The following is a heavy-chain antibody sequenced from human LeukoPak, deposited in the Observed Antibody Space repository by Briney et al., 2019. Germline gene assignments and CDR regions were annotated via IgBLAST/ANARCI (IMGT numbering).Heavy chain of an antibody. CDR1: GFTFSSYG. Sequence: GSLRLSCAASGFTFSSYGMSWIRQPPGKGLEWIGNIYHSGSTYYNPSLKSRVTISVDTSKNQFSLKLSSVTAADTAVYYCAGDYGDRYWGQGTLVTVSS. V-gene: IGHV4-38-2*01. CDR3: AGDYGDRY. D-gene: IGHD4-17*01. CDR2: IYHSGST. J-gene: IGHJ4*02.